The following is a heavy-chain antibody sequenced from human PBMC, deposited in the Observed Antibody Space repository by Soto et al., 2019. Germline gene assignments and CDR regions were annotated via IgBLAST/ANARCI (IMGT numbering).Heavy chain of an antibody. CDR3: ARGSVGPTTAFDY. Sequence: QVQLVQSGAEVKQPGASVKVSCKASGYTFTGFHIHWVRQAPGQGLEWMGWINPNGGGRNYAQKFQGWVTMTRDKSISTAYLELSRLKSDDTAVYYCARGSVGPTTAFDYWGQGTLVTVSS. D-gene: IGHD1-26*01. CDR2: INPNGGGR. J-gene: IGHJ4*02. V-gene: IGHV1-2*04. CDR1: GYTFTGFH.